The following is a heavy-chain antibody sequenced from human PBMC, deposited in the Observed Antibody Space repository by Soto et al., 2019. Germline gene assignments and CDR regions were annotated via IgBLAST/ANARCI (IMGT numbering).Heavy chain of an antibody. CDR2: MNPNSGNT. D-gene: IGHD3-3*01. J-gene: IGHJ6*03. CDR1: GYTFTSYD. Sequence: QVQLVQSGAEVKKPGASVKVSCKASGYTFTSYDINWVRQATGQGLEWMGWMNPNSGNTGYAQKFQGRVTMTRKTSISTAYMELSSLRSEDTAVYYCARGSIHDFWSGYYYYYYYMDVWGKGTTVTVSS. V-gene: IGHV1-8*01. CDR3: ARGSIHDFWSGYYYYYYYMDV.